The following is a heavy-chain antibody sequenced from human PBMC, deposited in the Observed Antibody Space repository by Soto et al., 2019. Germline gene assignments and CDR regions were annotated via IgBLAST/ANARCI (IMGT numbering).Heavy chain of an antibody. CDR3: ARVSYDILTGSYYYGMDV. D-gene: IGHD3-9*01. CDR2: INHSGST. J-gene: IGHJ6*02. CDR1: GGSFSGYY. Sequence: QVQLQQWGAGLLKPSETLSLTCAVYGGSFSGYYWSWIRQPPGKGLEWIGEINHSGSTNYNPSLMSRVTISVDTSKNQFSLKLSSVTAADTAVYYCARVSYDILTGSYYYGMDVWGQGTTVTVSS. V-gene: IGHV4-34*01.